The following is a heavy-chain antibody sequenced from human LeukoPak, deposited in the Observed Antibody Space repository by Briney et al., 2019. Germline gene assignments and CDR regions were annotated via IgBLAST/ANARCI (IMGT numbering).Heavy chain of an antibody. CDR3: ARSITTGGGYFDY. V-gene: IGHV4-38-2*02. D-gene: IGHD1-14*01. Sequence: SQTLSLTCTVSGYSISSGYYWGWIRQPPGKGLEWIGNIYHSGSTYYNPSLKSRVTISVDTSKNQFSLKLSSVTAADTAVYYCARSITTGGGYFDYWGQGTLVTVSS. CDR2: IYHSGST. J-gene: IGHJ4*02. CDR1: GYSISSGYY.